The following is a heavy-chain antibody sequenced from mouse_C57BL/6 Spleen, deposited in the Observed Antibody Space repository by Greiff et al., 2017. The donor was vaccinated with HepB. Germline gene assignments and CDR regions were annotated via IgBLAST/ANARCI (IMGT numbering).Heavy chain of an antibody. CDR2: ISSGGDYI. D-gene: IGHD2-3*01. V-gene: IGHV5-9-1*02. Sequence: EVKVVESGAGLVKPGGSLKLSCAASGFTFSSYAMSWVRQTPEKRLEWVAYISSGGDYIYYADTVKGRFTISRDNARNTLYLQMSSLRSEDTAMYYYTSQIYDAYGGFAYWGQGTLVTVSA. CDR1: GFTFSSYA. CDR3: TSQIYDAYGGFAY. J-gene: IGHJ3*01.